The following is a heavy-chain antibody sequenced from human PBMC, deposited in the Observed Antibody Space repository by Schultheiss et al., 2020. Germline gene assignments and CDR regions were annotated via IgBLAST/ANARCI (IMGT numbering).Heavy chain of an antibody. J-gene: IGHJ4*02. CDR2: IKSKTDGGTT. V-gene: IGHV3-15*01. D-gene: IGHD1-26*01. CDR1: GFAFSNAW. Sequence: GGSLRLSCAASGFAFSNAWMSWVRQAPGKGLEWVGRIKSKTDGGTTDYAAPVKGRFTISRDDSKNTLYLQMNSLKTEDTAMYYCTPVGAEWNYFDHWGQGTLVTVSS. CDR3: TPVGAEWNYFDH.